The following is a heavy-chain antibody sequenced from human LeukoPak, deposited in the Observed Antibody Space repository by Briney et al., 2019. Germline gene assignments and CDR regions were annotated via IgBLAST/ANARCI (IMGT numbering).Heavy chain of an antibody. J-gene: IGHJ4*02. Sequence: KAGGSLRLSCAASGFTFSIYVMSWVRQAPGKGLEWVSGISGRGDTTYYTDSVKGRFTISRDNSKNTLYLQMNSLRAEDTAVYYCAKARGTPYFDYWGQGTLVTVSS. CDR2: ISGRGDTT. CDR3: AKARGTPYFDY. V-gene: IGHV3-23*01. CDR1: GFTFSIYV.